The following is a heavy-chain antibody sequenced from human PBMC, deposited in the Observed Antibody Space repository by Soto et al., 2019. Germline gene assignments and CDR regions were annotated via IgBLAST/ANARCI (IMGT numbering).Heavy chain of an antibody. CDR1: GDSISSSSYY. V-gene: IGHV4-39*01. D-gene: IGHD6-6*01. J-gene: IGHJ4*02. Sequence: SETLSLTCAFSGDSISSSSYYWGWIRLPPGKGLEWIGSIYYSGSTYYNPSLKSRVTISVDTSKNQFSLELSSVTAADTAVYYCATFRIAARPYFDYWGQRTLVTVSS. CDR2: IYYSGST. CDR3: ATFRIAARPYFDY.